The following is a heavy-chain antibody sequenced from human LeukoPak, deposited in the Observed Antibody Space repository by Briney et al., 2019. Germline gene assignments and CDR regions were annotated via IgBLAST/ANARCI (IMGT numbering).Heavy chain of an antibody. CDR1: GFTFSSYG. CDR3: ARSPYYDILTGPKWYFDL. V-gene: IGHV3-30*02. J-gene: IGHJ2*01. D-gene: IGHD3-9*01. Sequence: GGSLRLSCAASGFTFSSYGMHWVRQAPGKGLEWVAFIRYDGSNKYYADSVKGRFTISRDNSKNTLYLQMNSLRAEDTAVYYCARSPYYDILTGPKWYFDLWGRGTLVTVSS. CDR2: IRYDGSNK.